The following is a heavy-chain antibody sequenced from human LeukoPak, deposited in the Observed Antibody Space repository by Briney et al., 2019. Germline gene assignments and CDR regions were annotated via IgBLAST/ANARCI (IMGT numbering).Heavy chain of an antibody. CDR2: IYHSGST. Sequence: SETLSLTCAVSGGSISSSNWWSWVRQPPGKGLEWIGEIYHSGSTNYNPSPKSRVTISVDKSKNQFSLKLSSVTAADTAVYYCASLDYGDGSYYFDYWGQGTLVTVSS. D-gene: IGHD4-17*01. J-gene: IGHJ4*02. CDR3: ASLDYGDGSYYFDY. V-gene: IGHV4-4*02. CDR1: GGSISSSNW.